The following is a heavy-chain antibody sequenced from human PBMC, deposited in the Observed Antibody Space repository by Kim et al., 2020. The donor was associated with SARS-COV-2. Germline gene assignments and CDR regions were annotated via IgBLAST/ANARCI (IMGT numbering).Heavy chain of an antibody. D-gene: IGHD6-13*01. CDR2: IYSGGSST. CDR1: GFTFSSYA. Sequence: GGSLRLSCAASGFTFSSYAMSWVRQAPGKGLEWVSVIYSGGSSTYYADSVKGRFTISRDNSKNTLYLQMNSLRAEDTAVYYCAKSRRFIAAAGTYFQHWGQGTLVTVSS. CDR3: AKSRRFIAAAGTYFQH. J-gene: IGHJ1*01. V-gene: IGHV3-23*03.